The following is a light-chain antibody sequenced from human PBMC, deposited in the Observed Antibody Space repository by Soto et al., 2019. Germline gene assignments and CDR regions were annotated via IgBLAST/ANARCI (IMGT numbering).Light chain of an antibody. CDR2: EAY. CDR1: SNDVAYYNY. J-gene: IGLJ2*01. Sequence: QSVLTQPASVSGSPGQSITISCTGTSNDVAYYNYVSWYQQYPGKASKLMIYEAYNRPSGVSDRFSGAKSGNTASLTISGLRAEDEAVYYCSSYVTSDTLLFGGGTKVTVL. V-gene: IGLV2-14*01. CDR3: SSYVTSDTLL.